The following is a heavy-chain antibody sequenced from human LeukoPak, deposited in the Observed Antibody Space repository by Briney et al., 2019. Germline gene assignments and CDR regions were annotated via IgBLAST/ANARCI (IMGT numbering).Heavy chain of an antibody. Sequence: GGSLRLSCAASGFSFSAYGMHWVRQAPGKGLEWVAFIRYYGSDEYYADSVKGRFTISRDNSKNTLFLQMSSLRAEDTAVYYCAKDRETNLITYFDSWGQGTLVTVSS. CDR2: IRYYGSDE. V-gene: IGHV3-30*02. J-gene: IGHJ4*02. CDR3: AKDRETNLITYFDS. CDR1: GFSFSAYG. D-gene: IGHD3-22*01.